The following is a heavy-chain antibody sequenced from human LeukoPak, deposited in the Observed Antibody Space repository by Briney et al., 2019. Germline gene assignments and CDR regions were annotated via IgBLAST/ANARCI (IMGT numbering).Heavy chain of an antibody. CDR2: IYYSGST. V-gene: IGHV4-59*01. J-gene: IGHJ6*02. CDR1: GGSISSYY. CDR3: ARDEGYYGSGSYVYYGMDV. D-gene: IGHD3-10*01. Sequence: SETLSLTCTVSGGSISSYYWSWIRQPPGKGLEWIGYIYYSGSTNYNPSPKSRVTISVDTSKNQFSLKLSSVTAADTAVYYCARDEGYYGSGSYVYYGMDVWGQGTTVTVSS.